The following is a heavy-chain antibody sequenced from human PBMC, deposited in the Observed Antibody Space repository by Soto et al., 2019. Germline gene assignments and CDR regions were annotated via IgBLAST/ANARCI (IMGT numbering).Heavy chain of an antibody. V-gene: IGHV3-30*18. CDR1: GFTFSSYG. CDR3: AKKTGSAAVAGTHIDY. CDR2: ISYDGSNK. J-gene: IGHJ4*02. D-gene: IGHD6-19*01. Sequence: QVQLVESGGGVVQPGRSLRLSCAASGFTFSSYGMHWVRQAPGEGLEWVAVISYDGSNKYYADSVKGRFTISRDNSKNTLYLQMNSLRAEDTAVYYCAKKTGSAAVAGTHIDYWGQGTLVTVSS.